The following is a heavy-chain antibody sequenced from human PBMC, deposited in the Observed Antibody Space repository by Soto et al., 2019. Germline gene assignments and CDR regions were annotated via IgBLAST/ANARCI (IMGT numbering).Heavy chain of an antibody. V-gene: IGHV4-59*01. CDR2: IDYSGT. Sequence: SETLSLTCTVSGGSRRSYYWSWIRQSPGKGLEFIGYIDYSGTTYNPSLKSRVTISVDMSRNQFSLRLSSVTAADTAVYYCARGAVYFDYWGQGTLVTVSS. CDR1: GGSRRSYY. CDR3: ARGAVYFDY. J-gene: IGHJ4*02.